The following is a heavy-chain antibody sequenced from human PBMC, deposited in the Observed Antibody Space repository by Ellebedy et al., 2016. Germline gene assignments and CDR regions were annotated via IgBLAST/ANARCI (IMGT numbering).Heavy chain of an antibody. V-gene: IGHV3-23*01. CDR2: ISPGSDIT. CDR3: YYGHYSGF. D-gene: IGHD4-17*01. CDR1: GLNLNTFF. J-gene: IGHJ4*02. Sequence: GESLKISXTASGLNLNTFFMTWVRQAPGKGLEWVSTISPGSDITRLADSVKGRFTISRDNFKNSVYLRMNSLRVEDTAVYYCYYGHYSGFWGQGALVTVSS.